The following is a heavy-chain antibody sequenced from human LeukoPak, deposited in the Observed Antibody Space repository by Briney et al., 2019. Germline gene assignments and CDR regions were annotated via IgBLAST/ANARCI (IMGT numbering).Heavy chain of an antibody. Sequence: PGGSLRLSCAASGFTFDDYAMHWVRQAPGKGLEWVSGISWNSGSIGYADSVKGRFTISRDNAKNSLYLQMNSLRAEDTAVYYCARGLVRTSSGWFFDYWGQGTLVTVSS. V-gene: IGHV3-9*01. CDR1: GFTFDDYA. CDR3: ARGLVRTSSGWFFDY. CDR2: ISWNSGSI. D-gene: IGHD6-19*01. J-gene: IGHJ4*02.